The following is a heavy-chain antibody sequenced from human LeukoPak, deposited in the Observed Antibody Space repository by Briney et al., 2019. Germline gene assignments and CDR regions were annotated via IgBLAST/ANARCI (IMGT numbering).Heavy chain of an antibody. J-gene: IGHJ4*02. V-gene: IGHV4-39*01. Sequence: PSETLSLTCTVSGDSISSSHYYWGWLRQSPGKGLEWIGSIYSGGETHYNPSLNSRVTIFLDTSKNQFSLKLSSVTAADTAVYYCARRRSKVHDFWSGYYADWGQGTLVTVSS. CDR3: ARRRSKVHDFWSGYYAD. CDR2: IYSGGET. CDR1: GDSISSSHYY. D-gene: IGHD3-3*01.